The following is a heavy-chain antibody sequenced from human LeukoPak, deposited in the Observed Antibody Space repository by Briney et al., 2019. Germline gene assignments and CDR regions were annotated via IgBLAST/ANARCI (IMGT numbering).Heavy chain of an antibody. CDR3: ASGISVDPDTFDI. V-gene: IGHV4-4*08. Sequence: SETLSLTCTVSNGSISLHFWSWIRQSPGKGLEWIGYVSNSGTTHYNPSLKSRVTISVDTSKSHLSLKLSSVTAADTAVYYCASGISVDPDTFDIWGRGTMVTVSP. J-gene: IGHJ3*02. CDR2: VSNSGTT. CDR1: NGSISLHF. D-gene: IGHD3-3*02.